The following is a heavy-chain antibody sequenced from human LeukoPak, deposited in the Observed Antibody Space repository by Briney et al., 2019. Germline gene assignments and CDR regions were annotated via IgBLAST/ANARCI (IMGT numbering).Heavy chain of an antibody. CDR3: AREGYYGSGSYWYYFDY. CDR2: TYYSGST. Sequence: SETLSLTCTVSGGSISSGGYYWSWIRQHPGKGLEWIGYTYYSGSTYYNPSLKSRVTISVDTSKNQFSLKLSSVTAADTAVYYCAREGYYGSGSYWYYFDYWGQGTLVTVSS. CDR1: GGSISSGGYY. J-gene: IGHJ4*02. V-gene: IGHV4-31*03. D-gene: IGHD3-10*01.